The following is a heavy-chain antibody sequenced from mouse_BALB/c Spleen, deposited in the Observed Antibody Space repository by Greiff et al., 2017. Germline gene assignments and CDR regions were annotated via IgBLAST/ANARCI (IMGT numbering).Heavy chain of an antibody. CDR2: ISSGGSYT. Sequence: EVQVVESGGGLVKPGGSLKLSCAASGFTFSSYTMSWVRQTPEKRLEWVATISSGGSYTYYPDSVKGRFTISRDNAKNTLYLQMSSLKSEDTAMYYCTREYHYDYAWFAYWGQGTLVTVSA. CDR1: GFTFSSYT. J-gene: IGHJ3*01. D-gene: IGHD2-4*01. V-gene: IGHV5-6-4*01. CDR3: TREYHYDYAWFAY.